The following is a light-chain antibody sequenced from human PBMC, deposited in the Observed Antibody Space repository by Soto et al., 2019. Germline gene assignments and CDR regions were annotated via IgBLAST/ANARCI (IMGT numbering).Light chain of an antibody. CDR2: EVS. Sequence: QSVLTQPPSVSGSPGQSVTISCTGTSSDVGSYNRVSWYQQPPGTAPKLMIYEVSNRPSGVPDRFSGSKSGNTASLTISGLKAEDEADYYCSSYTSSSTLFGGGTQLTVL. CDR3: SSYTSSSTL. CDR1: SSDVGSYNR. J-gene: IGLJ2*01. V-gene: IGLV2-18*02.